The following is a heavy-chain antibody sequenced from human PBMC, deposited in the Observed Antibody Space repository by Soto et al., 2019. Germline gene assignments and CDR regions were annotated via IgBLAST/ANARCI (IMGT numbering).Heavy chain of an antibody. D-gene: IGHD1-1*01. CDR3: ATGTNGTTGWYHP. CDR1: GYTFTDFY. J-gene: IGHJ5*02. CDR2: INPKTGDT. V-gene: IGHV1-2*02. Sequence: QVQLVQSGTEVKKPGASVMVSCKSSGYTFTDFYLHWLRQAPGQGLEWVGWINPKTGDTKSSQKFQGRVTMSRDTSVSPAYIDLTSLTSDDTAMYYCATGTNGTTGWYHPWGQGTRVTVSS.